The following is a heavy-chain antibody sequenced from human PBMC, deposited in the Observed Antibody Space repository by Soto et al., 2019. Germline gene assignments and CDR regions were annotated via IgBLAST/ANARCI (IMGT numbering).Heavy chain of an antibody. V-gene: IGHV4-31*03. CDR1: CDSISSVIYY. J-gene: IGHJ4*01. Sequence: SETLSLTCTVSCDSISSVIYYWSWIRQHPEKGLEWIGFIYYTGSTYYNPSLKSRVSISVDTSKNQFSLRLSSVTAADTAVYYCARASPYYSDSSGPIDYWGQGTLVTVSS. D-gene: IGHD3-22*01. CDR2: IYYTGST. CDR3: ARASPYYSDSSGPIDY.